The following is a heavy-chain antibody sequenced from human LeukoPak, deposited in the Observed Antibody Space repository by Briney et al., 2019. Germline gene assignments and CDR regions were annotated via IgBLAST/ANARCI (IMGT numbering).Heavy chain of an antibody. D-gene: IGHD3-22*01. V-gene: IGHV1-69*05. J-gene: IGHJ4*02. Sequence: SXKVSCKASGGTFSSYAISWVRQAPGQGLEWMGGIIPIFGTANYAQKFQGRVTITTDESTSTSYMELSILRSEDTAVYYCARPGSGYYYGPFDYWGQGTLVTVSS. CDR3: ARPGSGYYYGPFDY. CDR1: GGTFSSYA. CDR2: IIPIFGTA.